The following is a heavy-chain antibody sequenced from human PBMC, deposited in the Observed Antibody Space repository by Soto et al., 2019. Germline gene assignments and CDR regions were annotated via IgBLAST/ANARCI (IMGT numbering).Heavy chain of an antibody. CDR2: IYYTGNT. Sequence: PSETLSLTFTVSGGSISSGTFYWTWFRQHPGKGLEWIGYIYYTGNTYYNPSLKSRLTISVDTSKNQFSLTLSSVTAADTAVYYCARVGRVSNGGYLDYWGQGTLVTVSS. V-gene: IGHV4-31*03. CDR3: ARVGRVSNGGYLDY. CDR1: GGSISSGTFY. J-gene: IGHJ4*02. D-gene: IGHD3-22*01.